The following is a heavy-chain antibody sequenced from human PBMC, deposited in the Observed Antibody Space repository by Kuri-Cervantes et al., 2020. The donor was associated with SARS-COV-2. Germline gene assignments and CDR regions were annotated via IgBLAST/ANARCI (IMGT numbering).Heavy chain of an antibody. J-gene: IGHJ4*02. CDR2: IYTEGSTA. D-gene: IGHD3-3*01. CDR1: GFSFSSFW. Sequence: GGSLRLSCAASGFSFSSFWMHWVRQAPGKGLVWVSRIYTEGSTASYADSVKGRFTISRDNAKNTLFLQMNSLRAEDTAVYYCARDVDPYYDDWSGSAGYWGQGTLVTVSS. V-gene: IGHV3-74*01. CDR3: ARDVDPYYDDWSGSAGY.